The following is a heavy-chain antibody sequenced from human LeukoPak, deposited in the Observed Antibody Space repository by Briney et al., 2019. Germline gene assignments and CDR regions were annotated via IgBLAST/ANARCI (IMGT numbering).Heavy chain of an antibody. J-gene: IGHJ4*02. CDR3: ARDSTYCGGDCSFDY. CDR2: INSDGSST. Sequence: PGGSLRLSCAASGFTFSSYWRHWVRQAPGKGLVWVSRINSDGSSTIYADSVKGRFPISRDNAKNTLYLQMNSLRAEDTAVYYCARDSTYCGGDCSFDYWGQGTLVTVSS. V-gene: IGHV3-74*01. D-gene: IGHD2-21*02. CDR1: GFTFSSYW.